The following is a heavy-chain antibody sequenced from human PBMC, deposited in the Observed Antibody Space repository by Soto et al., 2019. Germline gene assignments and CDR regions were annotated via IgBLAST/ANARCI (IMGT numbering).Heavy chain of an antibody. CDR2: IIPILGIA. J-gene: IGHJ3*02. CDR1: GGTFSSYT. V-gene: IGHV1-69*02. D-gene: IGHD3-16*02. CDR3: ARVLSRDAFDI. Sequence: ASVKVSCKASGGTFSSYTISWVRQAPGQGLEWMGRIIPILGIANYAQKFQGRATITADKSTSTAYMELSSLRSEDTAVYYCARVLSRDAFDIWGQGTMVTVSS.